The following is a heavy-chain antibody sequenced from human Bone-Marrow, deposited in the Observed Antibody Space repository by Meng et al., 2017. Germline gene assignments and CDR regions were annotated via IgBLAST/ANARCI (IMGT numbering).Heavy chain of an antibody. CDR1: GYTLTELS. CDR3: ATDWRAVAGTMPGIFDY. Sequence: QVQPVQSGAEVKTPGASVKVSCKVSGYTLTELSMHWVRQAPGKGLEWMGGFDPEDGETIYAQKFQGRVTMTEDTSTDTAYMELSSLRSEDTAVYYCATDWRAVAGTMPGIFDYWGQGTLVTVSS. V-gene: IGHV1-24*01. CDR2: FDPEDGET. D-gene: IGHD6-19*01. J-gene: IGHJ4*02.